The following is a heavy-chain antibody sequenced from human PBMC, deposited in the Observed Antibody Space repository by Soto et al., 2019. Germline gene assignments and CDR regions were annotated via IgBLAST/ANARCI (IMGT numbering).Heavy chain of an antibody. D-gene: IGHD3-16*02. CDR2: IKQDGSEK. J-gene: IGHJ4*02. V-gene: IGHV3-7*01. Sequence: PGGSLRLSCAASGFTFSSYWMSWVRQAPGKGLEWVANIKQDGSEKYYVDSVKGRFTISRDNAKNSLYLQMNSLRAEDTAVYYCARARLFITFGGVIAWYYFDDWGQGSLVTVAS. CDR1: GFTFSSYW. CDR3: ARARLFITFGGVIAWYYFDD.